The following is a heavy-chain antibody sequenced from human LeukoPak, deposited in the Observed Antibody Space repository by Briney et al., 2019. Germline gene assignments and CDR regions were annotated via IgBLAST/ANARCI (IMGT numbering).Heavy chain of an antibody. V-gene: IGHV3-23*01. D-gene: IGHD1-26*01. CDR3: AKGVGATFEY. CDR2: ISGSGGST. Sequence: PGGSLRLSCAAPGFSFSSNAMNWVRQAPGKGLEWVSVISGSGGSTYYADSVKGRVTISRDNSKNTLYLQMNSLRAEDTAVYYCAKGVGATFEYWGQGTLVIVSS. J-gene: IGHJ4*02. CDR1: GFSFSSNA.